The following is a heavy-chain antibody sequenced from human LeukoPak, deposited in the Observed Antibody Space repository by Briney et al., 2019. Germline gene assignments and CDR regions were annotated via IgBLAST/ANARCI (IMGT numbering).Heavy chain of an antibody. V-gene: IGHV4-30-2*01. J-gene: IGHJ4*02. CDR3: ARGNLHFWSGYYLDY. CDR2: IYHSGST. D-gene: IGHD3-3*01. CDR1: GGSISSGGYS. Sequence: PSQTLSLTCAVSGGSISSGGYSWSWIRQPPGKGLEWIGYIYHSGSTYYNPSLKSRVTISVDRSKNQFSLKLSSVTAADTAVYYCARGNLHFWSGYYLDYWGQGTLVTVSS.